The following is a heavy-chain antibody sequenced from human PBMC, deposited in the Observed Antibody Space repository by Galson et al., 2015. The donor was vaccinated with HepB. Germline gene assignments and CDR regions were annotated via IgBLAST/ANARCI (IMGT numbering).Heavy chain of an antibody. CDR2: INPNSGGT. CDR1: GYTFPGYY. CDR3: ARPNDFWSGYYAFDI. Sequence: VKVSCKASGYTFPGYYMHWVRQAPGQGLEWMGWINPNSGGTNYAQKFQGRVTMTRDTSISTAYMELSRLRSDDTAVYYCARPNDFWSGYYAFDIWGQGTMVTVSS. D-gene: IGHD3-3*01. J-gene: IGHJ3*02. V-gene: IGHV1-2*02.